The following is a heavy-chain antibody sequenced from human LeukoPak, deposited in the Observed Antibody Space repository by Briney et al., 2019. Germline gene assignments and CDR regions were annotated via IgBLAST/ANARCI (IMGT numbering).Heavy chain of an antibody. CDR1: GFAFSSYW. CDR3: TRDPDG. V-gene: IGHV3-66*01. J-gene: IGHJ4*02. CDR2: IYSGGDT. Sequence: PGGSLRLSCAASGFAFSSYWMHWVRRAPGKGLEWVSVIYSGGDTFHADSVKGRFILSRDISKNTLYLQMNSLRVDDTAVYYCTRDPDGWGQGTLVTVSS.